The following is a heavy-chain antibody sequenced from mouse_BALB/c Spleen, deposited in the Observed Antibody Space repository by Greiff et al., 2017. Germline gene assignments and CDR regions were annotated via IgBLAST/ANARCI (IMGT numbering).Heavy chain of an antibody. J-gene: IGHJ4*01. CDR2: IWRGGST. CDR3: APYYYGSSYYYAMDY. D-gene: IGHD1-1*01. CDR1: GFSLTSYG. Sequence: QVQLKESGPSLVQPSQSLSITCTVSGFSLTSYGVHWVRQSPGKGLEWLGVIWRGGSTDYNAAFMSRLSITKDNSKSQVCFKMNSLHADDTAIYYCAPYYYGSSYYYAMDYWGQGTSVTVSS. V-gene: IGHV2-5-1*01.